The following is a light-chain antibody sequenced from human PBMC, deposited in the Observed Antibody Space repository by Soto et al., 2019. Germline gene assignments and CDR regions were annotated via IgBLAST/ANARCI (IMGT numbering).Light chain of an antibody. V-gene: IGKV1-5*03. CDR2: KAS. CDR3: QEYNSHSRYT. CDR1: QSISGW. Sequence: DIQMTQSPSTLSASVGDRVTITCPASQSISGWLAWYQQKPGKAPRLLIYKASNLQSGVPSRFSGSGSGTEFTLTINNLQPDDYATYYCQEYNSHSRYTFGQGTRL. J-gene: IGKJ2*01.